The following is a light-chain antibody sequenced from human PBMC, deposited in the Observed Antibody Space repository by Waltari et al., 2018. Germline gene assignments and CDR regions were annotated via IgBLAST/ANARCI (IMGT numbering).Light chain of an antibody. CDR1: QTIYPN. CDR2: GAS. J-gene: IGKJ4*01. Sequence: DTVMTQSTATMSVSPVERVTVTCRASQTIYPNLAWYQQKPGQAPRVLVYGASTRASGIPVRFSGSGSGTEFTLTISSLQSEDCAVYFCQQYYGWPLTFGGGSKVEVK. V-gene: IGKV3D-15*01. CDR3: QQYYGWPLT.